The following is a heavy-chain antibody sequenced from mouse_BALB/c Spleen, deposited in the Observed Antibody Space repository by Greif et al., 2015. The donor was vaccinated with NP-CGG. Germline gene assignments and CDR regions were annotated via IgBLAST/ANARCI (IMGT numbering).Heavy chain of an antibody. J-gene: IGHJ2*01. V-gene: IGHV14-3*02. CDR1: GFNIKDTY. CDR2: IDPANGNT. D-gene: IGHD1-1*01. Sequence: EVQLQQSGAELVKPGASVKLSCTASGFNIKDTYMHWVKQRPEQGLEWIGRIDPANGNTKYDPKFQGKATITADTSSNTAYLQLSSLTSEDTAVYYCAINYGSGYWGQGTTLTVSS. CDR3: AINYGSGY.